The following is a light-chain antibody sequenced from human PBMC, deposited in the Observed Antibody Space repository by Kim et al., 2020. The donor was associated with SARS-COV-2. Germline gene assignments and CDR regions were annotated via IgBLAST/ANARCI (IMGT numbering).Light chain of an antibody. CDR3: QSYYNSLSGRAR. Sequence: LPFSRTGTSSTSRAGSVVHWYQQLPRPAPNLLMYGCSNRPSGVPVRFPGSKSGTSASLAITGLQAEDEADYYCQSYYNSLSGRARFGGGTKLTVL. V-gene: IGLV1-40*01. CDR2: GCS. CDR1: SSTSRAGSV. J-gene: IGLJ2*01.